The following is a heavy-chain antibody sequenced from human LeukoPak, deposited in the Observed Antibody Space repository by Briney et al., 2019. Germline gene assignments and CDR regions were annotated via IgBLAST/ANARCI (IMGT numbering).Heavy chain of an antibody. CDR1: GFTFSGSA. CDR2: ISYDGSNK. J-gene: IGHJ4*02. V-gene: IGHV3-30*04. CDR3: AREAPFDY. Sequence: GGSLRLFCAASGFTFSGSAMHGVRQAPGKGLEWVAFISYDGSNKYYADSVKGRFTISRDNSKNTLYLQMHSLTTEDTAVYYCAREAPFDYWGKGTLVTVSS.